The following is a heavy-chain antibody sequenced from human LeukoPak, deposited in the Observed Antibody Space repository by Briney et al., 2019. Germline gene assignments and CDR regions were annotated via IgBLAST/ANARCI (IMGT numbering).Heavy chain of an antibody. J-gene: IGHJ4*02. V-gene: IGHV4-59*01. Sequence: PSETLSLTCTVSGGSISRYFWSWIRQPPGKGLEWIGHIYYSGTTNYNPSLKSRVTVSVDMSKNQFSLKLRSVTAADTAVYYCAREEDLTGPYYFDYWGQGTLVTVSS. CDR3: AREEDLTGPYYFDY. D-gene: IGHD3-9*01. CDR2: IYYSGTT. CDR1: GGSISRYF.